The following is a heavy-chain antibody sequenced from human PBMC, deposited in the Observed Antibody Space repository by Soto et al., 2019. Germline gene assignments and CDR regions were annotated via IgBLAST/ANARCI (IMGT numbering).Heavy chain of an antibody. CDR3: ARARGVISLNWFDP. D-gene: IGHD3-10*01. Sequence: SETLSLTCAVYGGSFSGYYWSWIRQPPGKGLEWIGEINHSGSTNYNPSLKSRVTISVDTSKNQFSLKLSSVTAADTAVYYCARARGVISLNWFDPWGQGTLVTVSS. V-gene: IGHV4-34*01. J-gene: IGHJ5*02. CDR2: INHSGST. CDR1: GGSFSGYY.